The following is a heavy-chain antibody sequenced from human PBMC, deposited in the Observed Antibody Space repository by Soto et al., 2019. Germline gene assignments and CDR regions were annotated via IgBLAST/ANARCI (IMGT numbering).Heavy chain of an antibody. CDR3: AKDQTTNWNYLKDY. J-gene: IGHJ4*02. D-gene: IGHD1-7*01. V-gene: IGHV3-30*18. Sequence: SLRLSCAASGFTFSSYGMHWVRQAPGKGLEWVAVISYDGSNKYYADSVKGRFTISRDNSKNTLYLQMNSLRAEDTAVYYCAKDQTTNWNYLKDYWGQGTLVTVSS. CDR1: GFTFSSYG. CDR2: ISYDGSNK.